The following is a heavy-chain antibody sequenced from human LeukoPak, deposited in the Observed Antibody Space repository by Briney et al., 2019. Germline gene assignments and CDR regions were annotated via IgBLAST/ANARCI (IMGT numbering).Heavy chain of an antibody. J-gene: IGHJ6*03. D-gene: IGHD3-10*01. CDR3: AAGYGSGDYYYYYMDV. CDR1: GGTFSSYA. CDR2: IIPIFGTA. V-gene: IGHV1-69*06. Sequence: ASVKVSCKASGGTFSSYAISWVRQAPGQGLEWMGGIIPIFGTANYAQKFQGRVTITAGKSTSTAYMELSSLRSEDTAVYYCAAGYGSGDYYYYYMDVWGKGTTVTVSS.